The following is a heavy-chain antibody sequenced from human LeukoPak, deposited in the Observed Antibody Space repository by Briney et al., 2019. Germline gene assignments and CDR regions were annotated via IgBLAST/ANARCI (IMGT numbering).Heavy chain of an antibody. CDR3: AKGKRYFDWLPLDY. J-gene: IGHJ4*02. CDR1: GFTFDDYA. Sequence: PGRSLRLSCAATGFTFDDYAMHWVRQAPGKGLEWVSGISWNSGSIGYADSAKGRFTISRDNAKNSLYLQMNSLRAEDTALYYCAKGKRYFDWLPLDYWGQGTLVTVSS. CDR2: ISWNSGSI. D-gene: IGHD3-9*01. V-gene: IGHV3-9*01.